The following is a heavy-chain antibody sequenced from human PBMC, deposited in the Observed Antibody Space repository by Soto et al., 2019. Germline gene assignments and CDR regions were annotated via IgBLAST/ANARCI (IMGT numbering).Heavy chain of an antibody. CDR3: ARELLRPDYYYGMDV. V-gene: IGHV4-61*01. D-gene: IGHD1-26*01. CDR2: IYYSGST. Sequence: QVQLQESGPGLVKPSETLSLTCTVSGGSVSSGSYYWSWIRQPPGKGLEWIGYIYYSGSTNYNPSLKSRVTISVDTSKNQCSLKLSSVTAADTAVYYCARELLRPDYYYGMDVWGQGTTVTVSS. CDR1: GGSVSSGSYY. J-gene: IGHJ6*02.